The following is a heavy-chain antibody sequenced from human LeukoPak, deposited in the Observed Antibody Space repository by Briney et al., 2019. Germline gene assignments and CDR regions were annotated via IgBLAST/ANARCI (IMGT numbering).Heavy chain of an antibody. J-gene: IGHJ4*02. D-gene: IGHD6-19*01. V-gene: IGHV7-4-1*02. CDR2: INTNTGNP. CDR1: GYTFTSYA. Sequence: ASVKVPCKASGYTFTSYAMNWVRQAPGQGLEWMGWINTNTGNPTYAQGFTGRFVFSLDTSVSTAYLQISSLKAEDTAVYYCASQSGGYSSHELDYWGQGTLVTVSS. CDR3: ASQSGGYSSHELDY.